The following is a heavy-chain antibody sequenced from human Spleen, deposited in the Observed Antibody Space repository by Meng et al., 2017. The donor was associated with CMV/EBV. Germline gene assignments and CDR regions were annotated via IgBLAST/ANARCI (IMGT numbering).Heavy chain of an antibody. V-gene: IGHV4-4*07. CDR2: IYTSGSA. D-gene: IGHD3-22*01. Sequence: QVQLQESGPGLVTPSPTLSLTCMVVGGSISSYYWSWIRKPAGKGLEWIGRIYTSGSANYNPSLKSRVTMSVDTSKNQFSLKLSSVTAADTAVYYCARELAYYYDSSGYCLGYWGQGTLVTVSS. CDR1: GGSISSYY. CDR3: ARELAYYYDSSGYCLGY. J-gene: IGHJ4*02.